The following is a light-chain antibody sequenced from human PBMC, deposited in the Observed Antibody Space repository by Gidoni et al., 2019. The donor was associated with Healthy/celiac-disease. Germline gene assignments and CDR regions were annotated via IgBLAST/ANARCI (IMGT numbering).Light chain of an antibody. V-gene: IGKV3-11*01. Sequence: ESVLPQSPATLSLSPGERATHSCRASQSVSSYLAWYQQKPGQAPRLHIYDASNRATGIPAMFSGSGSGTDFTLTIISLEPEAFAVYYCQQRRNWPLMYTFGQGTQLEIK. J-gene: IGKJ2*01. CDR2: DAS. CDR1: QSVSSY. CDR3: QQRRNWPLMYT.